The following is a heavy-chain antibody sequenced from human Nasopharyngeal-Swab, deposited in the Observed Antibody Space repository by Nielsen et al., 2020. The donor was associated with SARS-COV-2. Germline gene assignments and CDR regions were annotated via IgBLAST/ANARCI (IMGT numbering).Heavy chain of an antibody. V-gene: IGHV3-21*01. J-gene: IGHJ5*02. CDR2: ISSSSSYI. D-gene: IGHD7-27*01. CDR3: TRDLGRWQLFDP. Sequence: GASLKISCAASGFTFSTYSMNWVRQAPGKGLEWVSSISSSSSYIYYADSVKGRFTISRDNAKNSLYLQMNSLRAEDTAVFYCTRDLGRWQLFDPWGQGTLVTVSS. CDR1: GFTFSTYS.